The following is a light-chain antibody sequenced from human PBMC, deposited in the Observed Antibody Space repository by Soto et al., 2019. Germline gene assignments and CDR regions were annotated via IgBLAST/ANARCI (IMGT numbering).Light chain of an antibody. CDR1: SPNIGAGYD. V-gene: IGLV1-40*01. J-gene: IGLJ3*02. CDR2: DNN. CDR3: QSFDNSLTDWV. Sequence: QPVLTQPPSVSGAPGQRVTISCTGSSPNIGAGYDVHWYQQLPGTAPKLLIYDNNNRPSGVPDRFSGSKSGTSASLAITGLQAEDEADYFCQSFDNSLTDWVFGGGTKVTVL.